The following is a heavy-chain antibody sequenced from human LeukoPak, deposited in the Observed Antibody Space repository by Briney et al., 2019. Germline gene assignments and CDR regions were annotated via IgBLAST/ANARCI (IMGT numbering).Heavy chain of an antibody. J-gene: IGHJ4*02. CDR1: GFTFSSYS. CDR2: ISSSSGTI. V-gene: IGHV3-48*02. Sequence: GRSLILSCAASGFTFSSYSMHWVRQAPGKGLEWVSYISSSSGTIYYADSVKGRFTISRDNAKNSLYLQMNSLRDEDTAVYYCARAAYNAADYWGQGTLVTVSS. D-gene: IGHD5-24*01. CDR3: ARAAYNAADY.